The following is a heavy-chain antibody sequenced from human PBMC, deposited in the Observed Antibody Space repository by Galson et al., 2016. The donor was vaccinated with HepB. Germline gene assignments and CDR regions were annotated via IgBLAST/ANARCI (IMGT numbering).Heavy chain of an antibody. V-gene: IGHV3-53*01. CDR3: ARDSGTPPPRRGPSSGY. Sequence: SLRLSCAASGFTVSNNYMIWFRQAPGKGLEWVSLIYSAGTTSYADPAEGRFTISRNSSKNTLYLQMNSLRAEDTAIYYCARDSGTPPPRRGPSSGYWGQGTLVTVSS. CDR2: IYSAGTT. J-gene: IGHJ4*02. D-gene: IGHD1-26*01. CDR1: GFTVSNNY.